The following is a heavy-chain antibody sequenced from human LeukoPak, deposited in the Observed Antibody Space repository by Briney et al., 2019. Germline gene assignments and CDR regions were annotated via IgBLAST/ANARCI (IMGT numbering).Heavy chain of an antibody. V-gene: IGHV4-59*01. CDR1: GGSFSSYY. CDR2: IYYSGST. J-gene: IGHJ3*02. D-gene: IGHD5-24*01. CDR3: ARGRWLQDHDAFDI. Sequence: SETLSLTCAVYGGSFSSYYWSWIRQPPGKGLEWIGYIYYSGSTNYNPSLKSRVAISVDTSKNQFSLKLSSVTAADTAVYYCARGRWLQDHDAFDIWGQGTMVTVSS.